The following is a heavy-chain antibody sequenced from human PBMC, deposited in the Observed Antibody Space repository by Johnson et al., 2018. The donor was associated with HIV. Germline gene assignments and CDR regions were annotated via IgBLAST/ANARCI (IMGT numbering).Heavy chain of an antibody. D-gene: IGHD5-18*01. CDR1: GFTFRNYA. V-gene: IGHV3-23*04. CDR3: AREPRLLTDAFDI. J-gene: IGHJ3*02. CDR2: ISGSGGRT. Sequence: VHLVESGGDLVQPGGSLRLSCAASGFTFRNYAMSWVRQAPGKGLEWVSAISGSGGRTNYADSVKGRFTISRDNSENTLYLQMNSLRVEDTAVYYCAREPRLLTDAFDIWGQGTMVTVSS.